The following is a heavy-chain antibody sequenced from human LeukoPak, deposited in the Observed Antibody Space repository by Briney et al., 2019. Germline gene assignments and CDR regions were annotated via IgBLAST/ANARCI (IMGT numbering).Heavy chain of an antibody. J-gene: IGHJ2*01. Sequence: SETLSLTCTVSGGSISSYYWSWIRQPAGKGLEWIGRIYTSGSTNYNPSLKSRVTMSVDTSKNQFSLKLSSVTAAGTAVYYCARGHCSGGSCYSTIHWYFDLWGRGTLVTVSS. CDR3: ARGHCSGGSCYSTIHWYFDL. V-gene: IGHV4-4*07. CDR1: GGSISSYY. D-gene: IGHD2-15*01. CDR2: IYTSGST.